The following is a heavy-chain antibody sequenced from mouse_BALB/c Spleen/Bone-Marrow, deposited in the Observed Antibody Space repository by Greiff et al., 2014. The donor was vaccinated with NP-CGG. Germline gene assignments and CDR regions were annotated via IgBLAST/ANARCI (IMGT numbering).Heavy chain of an antibody. CDR2: ILPGSGNT. V-gene: IGHV1-9*01. D-gene: IGHD1-1*01. CDR1: GYTFSSYW. CDR3: AREDITTVVEMDY. Sequence: QVQLQQSGAELMKPGASVKISCKATGYTFSSYWIEWVKQRPGHGLEWIGEILPGSGNTNYNEKFKGKATFTADTSSNTAYMQLNSLTSEDSAVYYCAREDITTVVEMDYWGQGTSVTVSS. J-gene: IGHJ4*01.